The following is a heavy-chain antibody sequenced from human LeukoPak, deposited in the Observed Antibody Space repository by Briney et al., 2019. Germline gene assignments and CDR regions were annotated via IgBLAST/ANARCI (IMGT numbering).Heavy chain of an antibody. CDR3: ARSSVWFGAYHYMDV. CDR1: GGSISSYY. Sequence: PSETLSLTCTVSGGSISSYYWSWIRQPPGKGLEWIGYIYYSGSTNYNPSLKSRVTISVDTSKNQFSLKLSSVTAADTAVYYCARSSVWFGAYHYMDVWGKGTAVTVSS. V-gene: IGHV4-59*01. CDR2: IYYSGST. D-gene: IGHD3-10*01. J-gene: IGHJ6*03.